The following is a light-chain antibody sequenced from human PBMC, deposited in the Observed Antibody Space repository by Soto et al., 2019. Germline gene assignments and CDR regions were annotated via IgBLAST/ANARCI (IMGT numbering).Light chain of an antibody. CDR3: QQTNTFPLT. CDR1: QDIGSW. V-gene: IGKV1-12*01. CDR2: TVS. J-gene: IGKJ4*01. Sequence: DIQMTQSPSSVSASVGDRVSITCRASQDIGSWLAWYQQKPGKAPKLLIYTVSTLQGGVPSRFSGSGSGTDFILTISSLQPEDFATYYCQQTNTFPLTFGGGTKVEIK.